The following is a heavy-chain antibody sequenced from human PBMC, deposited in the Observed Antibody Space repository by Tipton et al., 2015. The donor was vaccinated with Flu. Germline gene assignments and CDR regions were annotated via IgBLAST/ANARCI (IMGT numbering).Heavy chain of an antibody. V-gene: IGHV3-7*01. J-gene: IGHJ4*02. Sequence: SLRLSCAASGFILTDYWMAWVRQAPGKGLEWVANINYDGSTIYYLDSVKGRFTISRDNAKNSLYLQMNNLRAEDTAVYYCTRRLVEDWGQGTQVTVSS. CDR1: GFILTDYW. CDR2: INYDGSTI. CDR3: TRRLVED.